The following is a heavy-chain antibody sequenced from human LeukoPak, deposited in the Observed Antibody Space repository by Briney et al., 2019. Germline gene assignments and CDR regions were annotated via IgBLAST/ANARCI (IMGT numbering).Heavy chain of an antibody. CDR3: ALRSGNDDAYHF. J-gene: IGHJ3*01. D-gene: IGHD1-1*01. Sequence: GDSLKISCKTSGYNFLTSGIGWVRQMPGKGLEWMGIIYPTESYTRLSPSFQAQVTISVDKSITTDYLQWSSLKASDTAIYYCALRSGNDDAYHFWGQGTMVTVSS. V-gene: IGHV5-51*01. CDR2: IYPTESYT. CDR1: GYNFLTSG.